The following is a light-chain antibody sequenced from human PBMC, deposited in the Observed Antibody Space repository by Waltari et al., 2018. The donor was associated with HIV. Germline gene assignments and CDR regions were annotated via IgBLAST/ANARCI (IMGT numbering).Light chain of an antibody. V-gene: IGKV2-28*01. CDR3: MQALQIPYT. CDR2: LGS. J-gene: IGKJ2*01. CDR1: QSLLHSNGFNY. Sequence: DIVMTQSPLSLPVTPGEPASFSCRSSQSLLHSNGFNYLNWYLQKPGQSPHLLLSLGSNRASGVPDRFSGSGSGTDFTLKISRVEAEDVGVYYCMQALQIPYTLGQGTKLEIK.